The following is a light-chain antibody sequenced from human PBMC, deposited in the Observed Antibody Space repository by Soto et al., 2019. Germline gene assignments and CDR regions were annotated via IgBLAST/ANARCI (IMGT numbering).Light chain of an antibody. CDR2: DVS. CDR1: SSDVGGYNF. Sequence: QSVLTQPASVSGSPGQSITISCTGTSSDVGGYNFVSWYQQHPGKAPKLMIYDVSNRPSGVSNRFSASKSGNTASLTISGLQAEDEADYYCSSYTSSRSYVFGTGTKVTVL. CDR3: SSYTSSRSYV. J-gene: IGLJ1*01. V-gene: IGLV2-14*03.